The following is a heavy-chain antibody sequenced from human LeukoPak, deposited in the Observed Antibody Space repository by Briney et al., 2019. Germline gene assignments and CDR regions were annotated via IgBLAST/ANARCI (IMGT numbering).Heavy chain of an antibody. D-gene: IGHD3-22*01. V-gene: IGHV3-23*01. CDR3: AKETYYHDSSGYYYLEYFQH. Sequence: QFGGSLRLSYAASGFTFSSYVMSWVRQAPGKGLEWVSAITGGGGSTYYADSVKGRFTISRDNSKNTLFLQMNSLRAEDTAAYYCAKETYYHDSSGYYYLEYFQHWGQGTLVTVSS. J-gene: IGHJ1*01. CDR1: GFTFSSYV. CDR2: ITGGGGST.